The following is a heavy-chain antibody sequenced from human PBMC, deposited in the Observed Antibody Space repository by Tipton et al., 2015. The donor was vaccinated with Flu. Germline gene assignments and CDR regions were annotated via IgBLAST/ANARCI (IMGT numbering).Heavy chain of an antibody. CDR2: ISAYNGNT. Sequence: QLVQSGAEVKKPGASVKVSCKASGYTFTSYGISWVRQAPGQGLEWMGWISAYNGNTNYAQKLQGRVTMTTDTSTSTAYMELRSLRSDDTAVYYWARDHGYSGNSGGLTRKERFDYWGQGTLVTVSS. J-gene: IGHJ4*02. CDR1: GYTFTSYG. CDR3: ARDHGYSGNSGGLTRKERFDY. V-gene: IGHV1-18*01. D-gene: IGHD4-23*01.